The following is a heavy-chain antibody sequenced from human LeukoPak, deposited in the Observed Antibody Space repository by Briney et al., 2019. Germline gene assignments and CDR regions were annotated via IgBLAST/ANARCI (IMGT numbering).Heavy chain of an antibody. CDR3: AKDRLGYSSGWYDY. D-gene: IGHD6-19*01. CDR2: ISGSGGST. CDR1: GLTFSSHW. Sequence: GGSLRLSCAASGLTFSSHWMHWVRQAPGKGLEWVSAISGSGGSTYYADSVKGRLTISRDNSKNTLYLQMNSLRAEDTAVYYCAKDRLGYSSGWYDYWGQGTLVTVSS. V-gene: IGHV3-23*01. J-gene: IGHJ4*02.